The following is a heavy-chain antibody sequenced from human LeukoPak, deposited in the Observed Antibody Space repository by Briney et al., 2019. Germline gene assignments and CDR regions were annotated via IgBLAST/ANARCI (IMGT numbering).Heavy chain of an antibody. CDR2: ISSSSSYI. D-gene: IGHD6-13*01. J-gene: IGHJ4*02. CDR3: ARMYSSSWYFDY. CDR1: GFTFSSYS. V-gene: IGHV3-21*01. Sequence: GGSLRLSCVASGFTFSSYSMNWVRQAPGKGLEWVSSISSSSSYIYYADSVKGRFTISRDNAKNSLYLQMNSLRAEDTAVYYCARMYSSSWYFDYWGQGTLVTVSS.